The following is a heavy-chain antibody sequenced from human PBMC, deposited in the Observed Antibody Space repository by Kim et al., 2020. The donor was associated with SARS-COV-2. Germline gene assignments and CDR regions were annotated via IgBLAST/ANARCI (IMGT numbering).Heavy chain of an antibody. V-gene: IGHV1-69*04. D-gene: IGHD4-17*01. Sequence: ANCAQRFQGTVTITADKSTSTAYMELSSLRSEDTAVYYCARGHDYADAFDIWGQGTMVTVSS. CDR2: A. J-gene: IGHJ3*02. CDR3: ARGHDYADAFDI.